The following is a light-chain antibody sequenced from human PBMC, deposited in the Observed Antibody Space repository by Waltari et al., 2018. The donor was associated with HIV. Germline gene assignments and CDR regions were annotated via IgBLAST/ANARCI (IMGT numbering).Light chain of an antibody. CDR2: RNN. J-gene: IGLJ2*01. CDR1: SSHIGSNY. Sequence: QSVLTQPPSASGTPGQRVTIPCSGSSSHIGSNYVYWYHQLPGTAPQPLIFRNNQRPSGVPDRFSGSKTGTSAALAISGLRSEDEADYYCAAWDDSLSDVVFGGGTKLTVL. V-gene: IGLV1-47*01. CDR3: AAWDDSLSDVV.